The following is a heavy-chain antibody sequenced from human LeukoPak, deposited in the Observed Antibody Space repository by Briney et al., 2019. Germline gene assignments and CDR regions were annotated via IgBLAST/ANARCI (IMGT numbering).Heavy chain of an antibody. CDR3: ASLRGGSVDY. CDR1: GGSISSYY. D-gene: IGHD3-10*01. Sequence: PSETLSLTCTVSGGSISSYYWSWIRQPPGKGLEWIGYIYYSGSTNYNPSLKSRVTISVDTSKNQFSLKLSSVTAADTAVYYCASLRGGSVDYWGQGTLVTVSS. V-gene: IGHV4-59*12. J-gene: IGHJ4*02. CDR2: IYYSGST.